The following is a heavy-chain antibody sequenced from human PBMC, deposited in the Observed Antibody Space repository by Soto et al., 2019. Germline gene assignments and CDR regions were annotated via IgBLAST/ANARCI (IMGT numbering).Heavy chain of an antibody. CDR1: VFSLSKGRMG. J-gene: IGHJ5*02. D-gene: IGHD3-3*02. CDR3: ARLGAPFLEWLLPLDP. CDR2: IFPNDEK. Sequence: QVTLKEAGPVLVKPTETLTLTGTVSVFSLSKGRMGVSWIRQPPGKALERLAHIFPNDEKSYSTSLKSRLTISKDTSKSQVVLTMTNMDPVATATFYCARLGAPFLEWLLPLDPWGQGTLVTVSS. V-gene: IGHV2-26*02.